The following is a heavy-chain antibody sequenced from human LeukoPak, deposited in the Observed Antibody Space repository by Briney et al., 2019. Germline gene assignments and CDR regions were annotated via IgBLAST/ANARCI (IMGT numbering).Heavy chain of an antibody. CDR1: GGSFSGYC. J-gene: IGHJ3*02. D-gene: IGHD3-16*01. CDR3: ARGLPRDGGYAVNAFDI. Sequence: SETLSLTCAVYGGSFSGYCWSWIRQPPGKGLEWIGEINHSGSTNYNPSLKSRVTISVDTSKNQFSLKLSSVTAADTAVYYCARGLPRDGGYAVNAFDIWGQGTMVTVSS. V-gene: IGHV4-34*01. CDR2: INHSGST.